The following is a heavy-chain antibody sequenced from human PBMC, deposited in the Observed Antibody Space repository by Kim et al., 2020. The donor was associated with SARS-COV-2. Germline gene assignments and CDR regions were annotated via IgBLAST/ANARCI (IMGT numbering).Heavy chain of an antibody. CDR3: AKSSHYYDSNNYLKGFDY. CDR1: GFTFSTYA. D-gene: IGHD3-22*01. CDR2: ITGIGNT. J-gene: IGHJ4*02. Sequence: GGSLRLSCAASGFTFSTYAMSWVRQAPGKGLQWVSTITGIGNTYYADSVEGRFTISRDNSKNTLYLEMNSLRSEDTAIYYCAKSSHYYDSNNYLKGFDYWGQGTLVTVSS. V-gene: IGHV3-23*01.